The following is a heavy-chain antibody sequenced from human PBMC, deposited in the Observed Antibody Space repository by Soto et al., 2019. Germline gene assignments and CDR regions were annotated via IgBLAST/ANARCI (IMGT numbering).Heavy chain of an antibody. Sequence: GGSLRLSCAASGFTFSSYGMHWVRQAPGKGLEWVAVIWHDGSKKYYADSVKGRFTISRDNSKNTQYLQMNSLRVDDTAVYFCARDLDIAMGYYYYYGMDVWGQGTTVTVSS. CDR2: IWHDGSKK. J-gene: IGHJ6*02. CDR1: GFTFSSYG. CDR3: ARDLDIAMGYYYYYGMDV. V-gene: IGHV3-33*01. D-gene: IGHD5-18*01.